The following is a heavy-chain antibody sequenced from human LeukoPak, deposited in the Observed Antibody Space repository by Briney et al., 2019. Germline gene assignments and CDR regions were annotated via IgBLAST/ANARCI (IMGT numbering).Heavy chain of an antibody. CDR3: ARGINWNSLWRFDP. CDR1: GGSFSGYY. D-gene: IGHD1-7*01. J-gene: IGHJ5*02. CDR2: INHSGST. V-gene: IGHV4-34*01. Sequence: PSETLSLTCAVYGGSFSGYYWSWIRQPPGKGLEWIGEINHSGSTNYNPSLKSRVTISIDTSKNQFSLKLSSVTAADTAVYYCARGINWNSLWRFDPWGQGTLVTVSS.